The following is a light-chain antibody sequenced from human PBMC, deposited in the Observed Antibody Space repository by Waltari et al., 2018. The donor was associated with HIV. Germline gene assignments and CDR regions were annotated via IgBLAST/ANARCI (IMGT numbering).Light chain of an antibody. CDR3: QVWDSSSDLNWV. CDR1: NIGIKS. J-gene: IGLJ3*02. CDR2: DDS. Sequence: SYVLTQPPSVSVAPGKTPRITCGGNNIGIKSVHWYQQKPGQAPVLVIYDDSDRPSGIPERFSGSNSGNTATLTISRVEAGDEADYYCQVWDSSSDLNWVFGGGTKLTVL. V-gene: IGLV3-21*03.